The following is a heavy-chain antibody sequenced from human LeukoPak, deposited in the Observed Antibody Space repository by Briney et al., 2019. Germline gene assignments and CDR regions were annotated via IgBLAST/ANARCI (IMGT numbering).Heavy chain of an antibody. CDR3: TTEPHGMDV. J-gene: IGHJ6*02. CDR1: GFTFSNAW. V-gene: IGHV3-15*01. Sequence: GGSLRHSCAASGFTFSNAWMSWVRQAPGKGLEWVGRIKSKIDGGTTDYAAPVKGRFTISRDDSKNTLYLQMNSLKTEDTAVYYCTTEPHGMDVWGQGTTVTVSS. CDR2: IKSKIDGGTT.